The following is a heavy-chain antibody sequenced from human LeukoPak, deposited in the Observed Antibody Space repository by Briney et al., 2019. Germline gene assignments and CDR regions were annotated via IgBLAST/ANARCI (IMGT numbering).Heavy chain of an antibody. CDR3: ARRDGSYSRRLYCFDY. D-gene: IGHD1-26*01. J-gene: IGHJ4*02. V-gene: IGHV4-39*01. Sequence: TTSETLSLTCTVSGGSISSSDYYWAWVRQPPGKGLEWIATIYYSGSTYYNPSPKSRVSISVDTSRSQFSLKLSSVTAADTAVYYCARRDGSYSRRLYCFDYWGQGTLVTVSS. CDR1: GGSISSSDYY. CDR2: IYYSGST.